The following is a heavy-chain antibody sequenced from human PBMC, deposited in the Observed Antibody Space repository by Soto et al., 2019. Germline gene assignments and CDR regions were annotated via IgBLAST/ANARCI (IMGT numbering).Heavy chain of an antibody. J-gene: IGHJ3*02. CDR1: GFNFSRYA. Sequence: GGSLRLSCAASGFNFSRYAMSWVREAPGKGLEWVSAISGSGGSTYYADSVKGRFTIARDNSKNRLYLQMNSLRAEDTAVYYCAKESLITIFGVVTGDALNIWGEATMVTVSS. V-gene: IGHV3-23*01. CDR3: AKESLITIFGVVTGDALNI. CDR2: ISGSGGST. D-gene: IGHD3-3*01.